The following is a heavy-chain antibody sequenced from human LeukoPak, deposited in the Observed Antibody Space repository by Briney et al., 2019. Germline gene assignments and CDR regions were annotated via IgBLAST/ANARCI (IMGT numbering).Heavy chain of an antibody. V-gene: IGHV4-34*01. CDR3: ARLGPLYYYYMDV. CDR2: INHSGST. CDR1: GGSFSGYY. Sequence: PSETLSLTCAVYGGSFSGYYWSWIRQPPGKGLEWIGEINHSGSTNYNPSLKSRVTISVDTSKNQFSLKLSSVTAADTAVYYCARLGPLYYYYMDVWGKGTTVTVSS. J-gene: IGHJ6*03.